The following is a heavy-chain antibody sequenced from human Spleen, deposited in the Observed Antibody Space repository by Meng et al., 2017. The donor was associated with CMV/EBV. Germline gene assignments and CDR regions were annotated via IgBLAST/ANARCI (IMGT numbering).Heavy chain of an antibody. CDR3: ARELGYCSSTSCSRYYYYGMDV. CDR1: GGTFNIYT. V-gene: IGHV1-18*01. Sequence: ASVKVSCKASGGTFNIYTFSWVRQAPGQGLEWMGWISAYNGNTNYAQKLQGRVTMTTDTSTSTAYMELRSLRSDDTAVYYCARELGYCSSTSCSRYYYYGMDVWGQGTTVTVSS. CDR2: ISAYNGNT. J-gene: IGHJ6*02. D-gene: IGHD2-2*01.